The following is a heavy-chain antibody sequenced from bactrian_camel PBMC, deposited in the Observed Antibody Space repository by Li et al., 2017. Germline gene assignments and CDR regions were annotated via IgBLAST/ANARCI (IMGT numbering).Heavy chain of an antibody. V-gene: IGHV3S53*01. J-gene: IGHJ6*01. CDR3: AADYFWASRCRLRTDFGY. D-gene: IGHD1*01. CDR2: IDSDGST. Sequence: HVQLVESGGGLVQAGGSLRLSCGSSSGHTGRMYGMAWFRQAPGKEREGVAAIDSDGSTSYADSVKGRFTISQDSAKKTLFLQMNSLKPEDTAMYYCAADYFWASRCRLRTDFGYRGRGTQVTVS. CDR1: GHTGRMYG.